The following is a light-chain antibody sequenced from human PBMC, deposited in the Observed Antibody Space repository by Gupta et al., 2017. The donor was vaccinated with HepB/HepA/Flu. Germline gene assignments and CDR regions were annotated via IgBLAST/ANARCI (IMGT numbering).Light chain of an antibody. CDR2: EVS. V-gene: IGKV2D-29*01. CDR1: QSLLHSDGKTY. J-gene: IGKJ1*01. CDR3: MQSIQLPPT. Sequence: DNVMTQTPLSLSVTHGQPASISCKSSQSLLHSDGKTYLYWYLQKPGQPPQLLFYEVSNPFSGVPERCSSGWSREDFPLKISRVEAEDVGVYYYMQSIQLPPTFGQGTKVEIK.